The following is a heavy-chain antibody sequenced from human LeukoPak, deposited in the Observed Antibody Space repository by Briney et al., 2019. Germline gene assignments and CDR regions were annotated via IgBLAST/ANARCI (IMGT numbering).Heavy chain of an antibody. D-gene: IGHD3-22*01. CDR2: ISVYIGNT. CDR1: GYTFTTYG. V-gene: IGHV1-18*01. CDR3: ARKEVDSSGYFLNFDY. J-gene: IGHJ4*02. Sequence: ASVKVSCKASGYTFTTYGISWVRQAPGQGLEWMGWISVYIGNTNYAQKLQGRVTMTTDTSTSTAYMELRSLRSDDTAVYYCARKEVDSSGYFLNFDYWGQGTLVTVSS.